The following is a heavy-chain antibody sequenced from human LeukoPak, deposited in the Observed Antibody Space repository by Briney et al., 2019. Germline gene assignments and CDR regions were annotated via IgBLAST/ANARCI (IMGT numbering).Heavy chain of an antibody. D-gene: IGHD3-22*01. CDR3: ARPRRYYYDSSGQEFNY. J-gene: IGHJ4*02. CDR2: INHSGST. V-gene: IGHV4-34*01. Sequence: SETLSLTCAVYGGSFSGYYWSWIRQPPGKELEWIGEINHSGSTNYNPSLKSRVTISVDTSKNQFSLKLSSVTAADTAVYYCARPRRYYYDSSGQEFNYWGQGTLVTVSS. CDR1: GGSFSGYY.